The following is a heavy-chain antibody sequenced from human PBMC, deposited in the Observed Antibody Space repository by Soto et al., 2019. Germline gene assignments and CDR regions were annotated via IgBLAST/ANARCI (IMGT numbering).Heavy chain of an antibody. V-gene: IGHV4-59*01. Sequence: SETLSLTCSVSGDAMSNYYWSWIRQTPGKGLEWIGCVHDSGSTDYKPSIKGRVTMSLHTAKSQFSLNRSSVTAADSATYCCARGTRALITSFFAYWGQGIPVTVSS. CDR2: VHDSGST. CDR3: ARGTRALITSFFAY. D-gene: IGHD1-20*01. J-gene: IGHJ4*02. CDR1: GDAMSNYY.